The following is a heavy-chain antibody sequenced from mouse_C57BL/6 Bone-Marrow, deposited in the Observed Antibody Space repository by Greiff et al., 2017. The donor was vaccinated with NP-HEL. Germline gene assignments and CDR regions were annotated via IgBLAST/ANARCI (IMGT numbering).Heavy chain of an antibody. Sequence: VQLVQPGAELVKPGASVKLSCKASGYTFTSYWMHWVKQRPGQGLEWIGVIDPTSGSTNYNEKFKGKATLTVDKSSSTAYMQLSSLTSEDSAVYCCARDARDYWGQGTTLTVSS. V-gene: IGHV1-64*01. CDR2: IDPTSGST. CDR1: GYTFTSYW. CDR3: ARDARDY. J-gene: IGHJ2*01.